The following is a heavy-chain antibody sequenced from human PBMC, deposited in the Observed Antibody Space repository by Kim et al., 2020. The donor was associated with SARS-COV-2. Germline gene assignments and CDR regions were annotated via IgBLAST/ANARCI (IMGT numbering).Heavy chain of an antibody. V-gene: IGHV3-11*06. CDR3: ARDRNNKGYGMDV. J-gene: IGHJ6*02. CDR1: GFTFSDYY. Sequence: GGSLRLSCAASGFTFSDYYMSWVRQTPGKGLEWVSYITSRSDYTNYADSVKGRFTISRDNAKNSLYLQMNSLRADDTALYYCARDRNNKGYGMDVWGQGTTVTVSS. CDR2: ITSRSDYT.